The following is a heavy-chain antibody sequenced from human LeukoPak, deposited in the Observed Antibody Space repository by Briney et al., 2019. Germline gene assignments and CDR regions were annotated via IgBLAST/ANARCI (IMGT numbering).Heavy chain of an antibody. CDR3: ARSYCSSTSCYIYWFDP. J-gene: IGHJ5*02. CDR2: INHSGST. D-gene: IGHD2-2*02. Sequence: SETLSLTCAVYGGSFSGYYWSWIRQPPGKGLEWIGEINHSGSTNYTPSLKSRVTISVDTSKNQFSLKLSSVTAADTAVYYCARSYCSSTSCYIYWFDPWGQGTLVTVSS. CDR1: GGSFSGYY. V-gene: IGHV4-34*01.